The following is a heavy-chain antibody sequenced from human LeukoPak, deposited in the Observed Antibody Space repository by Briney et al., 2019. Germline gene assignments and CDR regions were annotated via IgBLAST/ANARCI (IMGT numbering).Heavy chain of an antibody. CDR1: GFIFTNYF. V-gene: IGHV3-30*18. CDR3: AKGGSRWSYYFDY. CDR2: ISYDGSNK. D-gene: IGHD4-23*01. Sequence: GGSLRLSCAASGFIFTNYFMSCVRQAPGKGLEWVAVISYDGSNKYYADSVKGRFTISRDNSKNTLYLQMNSLRAEDTAVYYCAKGGSRWSYYFDYWGQGTLVTVSS. J-gene: IGHJ4*02.